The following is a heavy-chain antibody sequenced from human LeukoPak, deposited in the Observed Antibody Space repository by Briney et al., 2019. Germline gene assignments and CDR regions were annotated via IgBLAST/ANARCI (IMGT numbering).Heavy chain of an antibody. CDR1: GGSISSSSYY. Sequence: PSETLSLTCTVSGGSISSSSYYWGWIRQPPGKGLEWIGRIYYSGSTYYNPSLKSRVTISVDTSKNQFSLKLRPVTAADTAVYYCARVTMAALHYYYMDVWGKGTTVTVSS. CDR2: IYYSGST. V-gene: IGHV4-39*07. CDR3: ARVTMAALHYYYMDV. D-gene: IGHD6-6*01. J-gene: IGHJ6*03.